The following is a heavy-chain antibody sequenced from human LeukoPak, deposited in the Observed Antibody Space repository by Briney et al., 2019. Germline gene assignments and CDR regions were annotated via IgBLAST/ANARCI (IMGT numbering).Heavy chain of an antibody. CDR3: AKEVRGSSWTGFDY. CDR1: GFTLSVHY. J-gene: IGHJ4*02. CDR2: TRNKVNSYTT. Sequence: GGSLRLSCAVSGFTLSVHYMDWVRQAPGKGLEWVGRTRNKVNSYTTEYAASVKGRFTISRDDSKNSVYLQMNSLKTEDTAVYYCAKEVRGSSWTGFDYWGQGTLVTVSS. D-gene: IGHD6-13*01. V-gene: IGHV3-72*01.